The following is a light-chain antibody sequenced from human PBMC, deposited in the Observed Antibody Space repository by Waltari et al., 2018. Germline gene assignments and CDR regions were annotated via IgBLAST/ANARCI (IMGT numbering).Light chain of an antibody. V-gene: IGLV2-14*03. CDR3: SSYKNSATWL. CDR1: NSDVGAYQY. J-gene: IGLJ3*02. Sequence: QSALTRPSSVSGSPGHSITISCTGTNSDVGAYQYVSCYQQNPGKPTKLIIFDVSRRPSGVSYRVSGSKSGSTASLTISGFQAEDEADYYCSSYKNSATWLFGGGTRVAVL. CDR2: DVS.